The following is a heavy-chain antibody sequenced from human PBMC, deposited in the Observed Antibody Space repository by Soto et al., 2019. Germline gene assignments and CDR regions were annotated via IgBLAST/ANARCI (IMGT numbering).Heavy chain of an antibody. Sequence: GGSLRLSCAASGFTFSSYAMSWVRQAPGKGLEWVSAISGSGGSTYYADSVKGRFTISRDNSKNTLYLQMNSLRAEDTAVYYCAKGDTMVRGGYIVKDYISYYGMDVWGQGTTVTVSS. CDR2: ISGSGGST. CDR3: AKGDTMVRGGYIVKDYISYYGMDV. V-gene: IGHV3-23*01. D-gene: IGHD3-10*01. CDR1: GFTFSSYA. J-gene: IGHJ6*02.